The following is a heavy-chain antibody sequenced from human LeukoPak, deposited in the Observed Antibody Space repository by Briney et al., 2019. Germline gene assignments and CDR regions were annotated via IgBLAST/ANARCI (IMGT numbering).Heavy chain of an antibody. J-gene: IGHJ3*02. V-gene: IGHV3-23*01. CDR2: IIGSGGRT. CDR1: GFTFSDYA. CDR3: AKDRKSSSGYGSGAFDI. Sequence: GGSLRLSCAASGFTFSDYAMAWVRQAPGKGLQWVSGIIGSGGRTYYTDSVQGRFTISRDNSKNTLYLQMNSVRAEDTAVYYCAKDRKSSSGYGSGAFDIWGQGTMVTVSS. D-gene: IGHD3-22*01.